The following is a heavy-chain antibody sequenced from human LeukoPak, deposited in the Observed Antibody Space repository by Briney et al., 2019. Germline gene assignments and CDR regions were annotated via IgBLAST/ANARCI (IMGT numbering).Heavy chain of an antibody. CDR2: IIPIFGTA. CDR1: GGTFSSYA. Sequence: ASVKVSCKASGGTFSSYAISWVRQAPGQGLEWMGGIIPIFGTANYAQKFQGRVTITTDESTSTAYMELSSLRSEDTAVYYCARTLGIAAAGTLGVWGQGTLSPSPQ. D-gene: IGHD6-13*01. V-gene: IGHV1-69*05. J-gene: IGHJ4*02. CDR3: ARTLGIAAAGTLGV.